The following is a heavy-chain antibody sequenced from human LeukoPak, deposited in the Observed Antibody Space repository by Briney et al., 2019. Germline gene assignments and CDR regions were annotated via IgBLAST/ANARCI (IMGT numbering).Heavy chain of an antibody. CDR2: INTDGSST. D-gene: IGHD6-13*01. V-gene: IGHV3-74*01. Sequence: PGGSLRLSCAASGFTFSSYWMHWVRQAPGKGLVWVSRINTDGSSTSYADSVKGRFTISRDSAKNTLYLQMNSLRAEDTAVYYCARVGYGGTWYVDCWGQGTLVTVSS. J-gene: IGHJ4*02. CDR3: ARVGYGGTWYVDC. CDR1: GFTFSSYW.